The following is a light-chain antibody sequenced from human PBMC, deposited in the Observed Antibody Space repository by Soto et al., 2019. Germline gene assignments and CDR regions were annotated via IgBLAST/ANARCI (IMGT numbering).Light chain of an antibody. Sequence: DIQMTHSPSTLSASVGDRVTITCRASQSISSYLNWYQQKPGKAPKLLIYAASSLQSGVPSRFSGSGSGTDFTLTISSLQPEDFATYYCQQSFSKFLYTFGQGTRLEI. J-gene: IGKJ5*01. CDR3: QQSFSKFLYT. V-gene: IGKV1-39*01. CDR1: QSISSY. CDR2: AAS.